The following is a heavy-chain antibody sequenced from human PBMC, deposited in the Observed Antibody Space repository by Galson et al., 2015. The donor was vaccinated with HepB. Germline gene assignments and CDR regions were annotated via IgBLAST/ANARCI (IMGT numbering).Heavy chain of an antibody. J-gene: IGHJ6*02. Sequence: SLRLSCAASGFTFSSYGMHWVRQAPGKGLEWVAVISYDGSNKYYADSVKGRFTISRDNSKNTLYLQMNSLRAEDTAVYYCAKDRRGGWLRSGYYGMDVWGQGTTVTVSS. CDR2: ISYDGSNK. CDR1: GFTFSSYG. D-gene: IGHD5-12*01. V-gene: IGHV3-30*18. CDR3: AKDRRGGWLRSGYYGMDV.